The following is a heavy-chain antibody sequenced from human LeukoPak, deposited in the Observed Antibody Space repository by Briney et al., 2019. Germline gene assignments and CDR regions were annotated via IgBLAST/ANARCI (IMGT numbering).Heavy chain of an antibody. J-gene: IGHJ4*02. D-gene: IGHD3-3*01. CDR3: ARDSVFGVVINLFDY. Sequence: PGGSLRLSCAASGFTFSSYSMNWVRQAPGKGLEWVSSISSSSSYIYCADSVKGRFTISRDNAKNSLYLQMNSLRAEDTAVYYCARDSVFGVVINLFDYWGQGTLVTVSS. CDR1: GFTFSSYS. CDR2: ISSSSSYI. V-gene: IGHV3-21*01.